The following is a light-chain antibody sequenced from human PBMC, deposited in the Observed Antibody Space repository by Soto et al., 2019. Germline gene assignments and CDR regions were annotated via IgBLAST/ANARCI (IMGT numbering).Light chain of an antibody. CDR2: DTS. V-gene: IGKV3-20*01. CDR1: QTTSDSY. J-gene: IGKJ2*01. CDR3: QQYGTSPPYT. Sequence: EIVLTQSPGTLSLSPGERATLSCRASQTTSDSYLGWYQQKPGQAPRLLSYDTSNRATAISDRFSGSGSGTDSTFTISRLEPEDFAVYYCQQYGTSPPYTFGQGTTLEI.